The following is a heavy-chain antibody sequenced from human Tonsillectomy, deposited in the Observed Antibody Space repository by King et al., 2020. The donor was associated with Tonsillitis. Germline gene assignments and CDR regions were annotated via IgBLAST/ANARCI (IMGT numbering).Heavy chain of an antibody. CDR2: ISGGGYKT. CDR1: GFTFRSYA. D-gene: IGHD2-15*01. V-gene: IGHV3-23*04. J-gene: IGHJ4*02. CDR3: VREMLTGSCADY. Sequence: VQLVESGGGLVQPGGPLRLSCAASGFTFRSYALSWVRQSPGKGLQWVFAISGGGYKTYYIDSVKGPFTISRDNSKNTVSLQMNSLRAEDTGVYYCVREMLTGSCADYWGQGTLVTVSS.